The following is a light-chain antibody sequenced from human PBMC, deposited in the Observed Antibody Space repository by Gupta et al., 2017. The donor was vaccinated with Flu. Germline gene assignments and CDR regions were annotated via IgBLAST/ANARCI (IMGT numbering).Light chain of an antibody. Sequence: TSSDIGGYNYVSWYQQHPGKAPKLMIYDVSNRPSGVSNRFSGSKSGNTASLTISGLQAEDGADYHCSSYTSSITVVLGGGTKLTVL. V-gene: IGLV2-14*01. CDR2: DVS. J-gene: IGLJ2*01. CDR1: SSDIGGYNY. CDR3: SSYTSSITVV.